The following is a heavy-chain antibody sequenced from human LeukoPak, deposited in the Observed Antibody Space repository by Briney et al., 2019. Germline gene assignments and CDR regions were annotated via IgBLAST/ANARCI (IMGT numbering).Heavy chain of an antibody. Sequence: GGSLRLSCAASGFTFSSYSMNWVRQAPGKGLEWVSSISGSGGSTYYADYVKGRFTISRDNSKNTLDLQMNSLRAEDTAVYYCAKSSLVTPYDYWGQGTLVSVSS. V-gene: IGHV3-23*01. J-gene: IGHJ4*02. CDR1: GFTFSSYS. CDR2: ISGSGGST. D-gene: IGHD2-15*01. CDR3: AKSSLVTPYDY.